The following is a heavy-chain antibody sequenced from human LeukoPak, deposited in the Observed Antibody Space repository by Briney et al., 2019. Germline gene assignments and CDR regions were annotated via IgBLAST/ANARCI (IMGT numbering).Heavy chain of an antibody. J-gene: IGHJ4*02. CDR2: ISGSGGST. CDR3: AKDFWMATIVYYFDY. V-gene: IGHV3-23*01. Sequence: GGSLRLSCAASGFTLSSYAMSWVRQAPGKGLEWVSAISGSGGSTYYADSVKGRFTISRDNSKNTLYLQMNSLRAEDTAVYYCAKDFWMATIVYYFDYWGQGTLVTVSS. D-gene: IGHD5-24*01. CDR1: GFTLSSYA.